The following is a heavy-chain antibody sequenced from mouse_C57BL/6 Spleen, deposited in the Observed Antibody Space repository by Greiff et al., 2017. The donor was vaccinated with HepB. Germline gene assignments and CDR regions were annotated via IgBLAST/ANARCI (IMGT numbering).Heavy chain of an antibody. CDR2: IYPGSGST. D-gene: IGHD3-2*02. CDR1: GYTFTSYW. CDR3: ARQGQLRPFAY. V-gene: IGHV1-55*01. Sequence: QVQLQQPGAELVKPGASVKMSCKASGYTFTSYWITWVKQRPGQGLEWIGDIYPGSGSTNYNEKFKSKATRTLDTSSSTAYMQLSSLTSEYSAVYYCARQGQLRPFAYWGQGTLVTVSA. J-gene: IGHJ3*01.